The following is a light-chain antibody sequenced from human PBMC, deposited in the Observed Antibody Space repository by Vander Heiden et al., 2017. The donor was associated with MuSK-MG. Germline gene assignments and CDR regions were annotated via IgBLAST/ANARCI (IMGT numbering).Light chain of an antibody. Sequence: QSALTQPPPASGSPGQSVTISCTGTSSDVGGYNYVSWYQQHPGKAPKFMIYEVSKRPSGVPDRFSGSKSGNTASLTVSGLQADDEADYYCSSYAGTYVFGTGTKVTVL. CDR1: SSDVGGYNY. V-gene: IGLV2-8*01. CDR3: SSYAGTYV. J-gene: IGLJ1*01. CDR2: EVS.